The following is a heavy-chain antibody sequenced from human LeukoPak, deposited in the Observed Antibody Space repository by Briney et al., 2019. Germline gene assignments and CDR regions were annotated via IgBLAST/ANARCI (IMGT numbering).Heavy chain of an antibody. V-gene: IGHV3-30*04. D-gene: IGHD3-22*01. J-gene: IGHJ4*02. CDR1: GFTSSSYA. CDR3: ARGPLYYSDSRGNPGDH. CDR2: ISYDGSNK. Sequence: PGGSLRLSCAASGFTSSSYAMHWVRQAPGKGLEWVAVISYDGSNKYYADSVKGRFTISRDNSKNTLYLQMSSLRAEDTAVYYCARGPLYYSDSRGNPGDHWGQGTLVTVSS.